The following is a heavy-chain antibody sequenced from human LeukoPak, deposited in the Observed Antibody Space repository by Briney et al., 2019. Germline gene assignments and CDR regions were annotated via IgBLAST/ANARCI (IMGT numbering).Heavy chain of an antibody. J-gene: IGHJ6*03. D-gene: IGHD4-17*01. CDR3: ARERTTVDALSYYYYYYMDV. V-gene: IGHV4-61*02. Sequence: PSQTLSLTCTVSGGSISSGSYYWSWIRQPAGKGLEWIGRIYTSGSTNYNPSLKSRVTISVDTSKNQFSLKLSSVTAADTAVYYCARERTTVDALSYYYYYYMDVWGKGTTVTVSS. CDR2: IYTSGST. CDR1: GGSISSGSYY.